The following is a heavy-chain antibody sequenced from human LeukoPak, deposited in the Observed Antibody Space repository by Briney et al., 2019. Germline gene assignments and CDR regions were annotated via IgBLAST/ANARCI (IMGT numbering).Heavy chain of an antibody. CDR1: GFIFSDYY. CDR3: AKGLHIVVVVAALY. V-gene: IGHV3-23*01. CDR2: ISGSGGST. J-gene: IGHJ4*02. Sequence: GGSLRLSCAASGFIFSDYYMSWIRQAPGKGLEWVSAISGSGGSTYYADSVKGRFTISRDNSKNTLYLQMNSLRAEDTAVYYCAKGLHIVVVVAALYWGQGTLVTVSS. D-gene: IGHD2-15*01.